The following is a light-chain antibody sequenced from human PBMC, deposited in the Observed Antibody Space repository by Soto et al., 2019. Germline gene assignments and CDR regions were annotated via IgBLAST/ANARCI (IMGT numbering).Light chain of an antibody. Sequence: VLTQPASVSGSPGQSITISCTGTSSDVGSYNLVSWYQQHPGKAPKLMIYEVSKRPSGVSNRFSGSKSGNTASLTISGRQAEDEADYYCCSYAGSSTYVFGTGTKVTAL. CDR1: SSDVGSYNL. CDR2: EVS. CDR3: CSYAGSSTYV. J-gene: IGLJ1*01. V-gene: IGLV2-23*02.